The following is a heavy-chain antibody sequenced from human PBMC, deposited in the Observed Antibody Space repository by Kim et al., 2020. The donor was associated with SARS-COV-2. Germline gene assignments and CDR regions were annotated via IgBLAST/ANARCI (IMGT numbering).Heavy chain of an antibody. V-gene: IGHV3-33*06. CDR1: GFTFSSYG. Sequence: GGSLRLSCAASGFTFSSYGMHWVRQAPGKGLEWVAVIWYDGSNKYYADSVKGRFTISRDNSKNTLYLQMNSLRAEDTAVYYCAKDHSSSWYRFAYYYYYYGMDV. CDR2: IWYDGSNK. CDR3: AKDHSSSWYRFAYYYYYYGMDV. D-gene: IGHD6-13*01. J-gene: IGHJ6*01.